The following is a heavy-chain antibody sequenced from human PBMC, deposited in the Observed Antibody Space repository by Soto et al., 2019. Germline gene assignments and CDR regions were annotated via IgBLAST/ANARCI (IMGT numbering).Heavy chain of an antibody. V-gene: IGHV3-30*18. CDR1: GFIFSNYG. CDR2: ISSDGSNK. D-gene: IGHD3-3*01. J-gene: IGHJ6*02. CDR3: AKASPIFGVVIGADYYYGMDV. Sequence: GGSLRLSCAASGFIFSNYGMHWVRQAPGKGLEWVTVISSDGSNKYYEESLKGRFTISRDNSKNTLYLQMNSLRPEDTAVYYCAKASPIFGVVIGADYYYGMDVWGQGTTVTVSS.